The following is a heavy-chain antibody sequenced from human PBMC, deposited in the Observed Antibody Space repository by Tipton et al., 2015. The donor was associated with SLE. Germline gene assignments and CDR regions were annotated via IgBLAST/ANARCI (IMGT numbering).Heavy chain of an antibody. D-gene: IGHD3-9*01. CDR1: GFIFSTYG. J-gene: IGHJ4*02. Sequence: GSLRLSCTASGFIFSTYGMSWVRQAPGKGLEWVAFIRYDGSDTYYADSVKGRFAVSRDNSKNTLFVEMRNLRAEDTAVYYCVKDRLPYYDWLPHFDSWGRGTLVTVSS. V-gene: IGHV3-30*02. CDR2: IRYDGSDT. CDR3: VKDRLPYYDWLPHFDS.